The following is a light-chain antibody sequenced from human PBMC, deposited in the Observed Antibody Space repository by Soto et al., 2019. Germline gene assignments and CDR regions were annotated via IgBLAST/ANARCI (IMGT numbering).Light chain of an antibody. J-gene: IGKJ4*01. CDR1: QSISSS. CDR2: GAS. V-gene: IGKV3-15*01. Sequence: EIVMTQSPATLSVSPGERATLSCRASQSISSSLAWYQQKPGPAPRLLIYGASTRATGIPARFSGSGSWTEFTLTISSLQSEDFAVYYCQQYKKWPPLTFGGGTKVEIK. CDR3: QQYKKWPPLT.